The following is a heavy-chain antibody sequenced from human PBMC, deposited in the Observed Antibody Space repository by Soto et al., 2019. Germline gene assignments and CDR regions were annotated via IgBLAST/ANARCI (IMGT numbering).Heavy chain of an antibody. J-gene: IGHJ4*02. CDR1: GFTFSSYA. CDR2: ISGSGGST. CDR3: EKDYALYSYDRGAFDY. D-gene: IGHD3-22*01. Sequence: PGGSLRLSCAASGFTFSSYAMSWVRQAPGKGLEWVSAISGSGGSTYYADSVKGRFTISRDNSKNTLYLQMNSLRAEDTAVYHCEKDYALYSYDRGAFDYWGQGTLVTVSS. V-gene: IGHV3-23*01.